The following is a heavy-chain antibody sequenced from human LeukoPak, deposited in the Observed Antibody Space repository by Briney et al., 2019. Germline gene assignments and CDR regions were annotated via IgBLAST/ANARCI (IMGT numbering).Heavy chain of an antibody. J-gene: IGHJ4*02. D-gene: IGHD4-23*01. CDR3: ARHVGGNSNYFDY. CDR1: GGSISSSSYY. V-gene: IGHV4-39*01. CDR2: IYYSGST. Sequence: PSETLSLTCTVSGGSISSSSYYWGWIRQPPGKGLEWIGSIYYSGSTYYNPSLKSRVTISVDTSKNQFSLKLSSVTAADTAVYYCARHVGGNSNYFDYWGQGTLVTVSS.